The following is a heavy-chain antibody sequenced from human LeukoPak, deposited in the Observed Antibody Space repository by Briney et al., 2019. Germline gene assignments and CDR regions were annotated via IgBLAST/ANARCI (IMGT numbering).Heavy chain of an antibody. V-gene: IGHV3-30*03. D-gene: IGHD6-13*01. Sequence: PGRSLRLSCAASGFTFSSYGMHWVRQAPGKGLEWVAVISYDGSNKYYADSVKGRFTISRDNSKNTLYLQMSSLRAEDTAVYYCARDLPGIAAAGYDYWGQGTLVTVSS. CDR1: GFTFSSYG. CDR2: ISYDGSNK. CDR3: ARDLPGIAAAGYDY. J-gene: IGHJ4*02.